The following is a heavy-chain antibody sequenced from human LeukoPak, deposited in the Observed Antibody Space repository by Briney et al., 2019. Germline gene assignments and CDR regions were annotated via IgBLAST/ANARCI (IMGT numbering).Heavy chain of an antibody. V-gene: IGHV4-34*01. CDR1: GESFSGYY. Sequence: SETLSLTCAVYGESFSGYYWSWIRQPPGKGLEWIGEINHSGSTNYNPSLKSRVTISVDTSKNQFSLKLSSVTAADTAVYYCARGGGSGSYYPNWFDPWGQGTLVTVSS. D-gene: IGHD3-10*01. CDR2: INHSGST. CDR3: ARGGGSGSYYPNWFDP. J-gene: IGHJ5*02.